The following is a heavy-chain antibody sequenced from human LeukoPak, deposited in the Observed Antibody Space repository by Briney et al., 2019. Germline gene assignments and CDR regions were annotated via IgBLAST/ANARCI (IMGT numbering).Heavy chain of an antibody. Sequence: GGSLRLSCAASGFTFSSYAMHWVRQAPGKGLEWVAVISYDGSNKYYADSVKGRFTISRDNSKNTLYLQMNSLRAEDTAVYYCARRIVLMVYASYDWFDPWGQGTLVTVSS. CDR3: ARRIVLMVYASYDWFDP. J-gene: IGHJ5*02. D-gene: IGHD2-8*01. CDR2: ISYDGSNK. V-gene: IGHV3-30*04. CDR1: GFTFSSYA.